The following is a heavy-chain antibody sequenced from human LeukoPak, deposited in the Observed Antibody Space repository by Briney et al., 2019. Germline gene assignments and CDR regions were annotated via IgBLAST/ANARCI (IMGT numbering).Heavy chain of an antibody. V-gene: IGHV1-46*01. CDR2: INPSGGST. CDR1: GYTFTSYY. CDR3: ARGVVPAAHEDYYYYMDV. J-gene: IGHJ6*03. D-gene: IGHD2-2*01. Sequence: ASVKVSCKASGYTFTSYYMHWVRQAPGQGLEWMGIINPSGGSTSYAQKFQGRVTMTRDMSTSTVYMELGSLRSEDTAVYYCARGVVPAAHEDYYYYMDVWGKGTTVTVSS.